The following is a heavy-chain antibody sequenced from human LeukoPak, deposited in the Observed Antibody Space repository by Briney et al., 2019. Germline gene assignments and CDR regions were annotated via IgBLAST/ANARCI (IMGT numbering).Heavy chain of an antibody. Sequence: SSETLSLTCTVSGGSISSSSYNWGWIRQPPGKGLEWIGSIYYSGSTYYNPSLKSRVTISVDTSKNQFSLKLSSVTAADTAVYYCARQAGYGSGSYYFDYWGQGTLVTVSS. D-gene: IGHD3-10*01. CDR1: GGSISSSSYN. J-gene: IGHJ4*02. CDR2: IYYSGST. V-gene: IGHV4-39*01. CDR3: ARQAGYGSGSYYFDY.